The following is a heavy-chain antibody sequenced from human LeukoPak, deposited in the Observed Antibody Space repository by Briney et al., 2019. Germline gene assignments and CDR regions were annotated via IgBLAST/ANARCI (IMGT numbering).Heavy chain of an antibody. CDR1: GGTFSSYA. Sequence: SVTVSCKASGGTFSSYAISWVRQAPGQGLEWMGRIIPILGIANYAQKFQGRVTITADKSTSTAYMELSSLRSEDTAVYYCARTYYYDSSGYPNRAADYWGQGTLVTVSS. V-gene: IGHV1-69*04. D-gene: IGHD3-22*01. CDR2: IIPILGIA. J-gene: IGHJ4*02. CDR3: ARTYYYDSSGYPNRAADY.